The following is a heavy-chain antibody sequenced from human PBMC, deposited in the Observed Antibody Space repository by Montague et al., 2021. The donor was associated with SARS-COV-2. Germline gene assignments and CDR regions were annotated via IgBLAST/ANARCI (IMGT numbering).Heavy chain of an antibody. J-gene: IGHJ6*02. CDR3: ARVRAAVLYFGEVGYYGMVV. D-gene: IGHD3-10*01. V-gene: IGHV4-61*02. Sequence: TLSLTCTVSGASVSTGHYYWSWIRQPAGKGLDWIVRVYPSGNTNYNPSLQSRVSISVDTSKNQISLKLISVTAADTAVYYCARVRAAVLYFGEVGYYGMVVWGQGTTVTVSS. CDR1: GASVSTGHYY. CDR2: VYPSGNT.